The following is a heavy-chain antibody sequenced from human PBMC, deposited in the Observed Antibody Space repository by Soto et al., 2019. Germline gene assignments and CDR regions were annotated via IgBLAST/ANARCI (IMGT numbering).Heavy chain of an antibody. Sequence: SVNVSCKASGGTFSTYSINWVRQAPGQGLEWMGGIIPLFGTTNYAQKFKGRVTITADESTSTAYMELSSLRAEDAAVYYCARGATHGSSWYLWFDPRGQRTLVPVSS. V-gene: IGHV1-69*13. CDR2: IIPLFGTT. CDR1: GGTFSTYS. CDR3: ARGATHGSSWYLWFDP. J-gene: IGHJ5*02. D-gene: IGHD6-13*01.